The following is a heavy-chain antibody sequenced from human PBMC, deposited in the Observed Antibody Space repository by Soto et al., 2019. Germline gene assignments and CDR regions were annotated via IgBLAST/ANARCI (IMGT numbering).Heavy chain of an antibody. V-gene: IGHV3-23*01. CDR1: GFTFSSYA. D-gene: IGHD3-3*01. J-gene: IGHJ4*02. CDR3: AKDDYSPYYDFWSGYLNFDY. CDR2: ISGSGGST. Sequence: LRLSCAASGFTFSSYAMSWVRQAPGEGLEWVSAISGSGGSTYYADSVKGRFTISRDNSKNTLYLQMNSLRAEDTAVYYCAKDDYSPYYDFWSGYLNFDYWGQGTLVTVSS.